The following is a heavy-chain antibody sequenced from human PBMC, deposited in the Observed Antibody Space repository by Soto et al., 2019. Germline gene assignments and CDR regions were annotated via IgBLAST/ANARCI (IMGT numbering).Heavy chain of an antibody. CDR2: IWYDGTQK. D-gene: IGHD4-17*01. J-gene: IGHJ4*02. CDR1: GFTFNTYS. CDR3: ARAGGTTVTGLWHFDS. V-gene: IGHV3-33*01. Sequence: QVQLEESGGGVVQPGRSLRLSCEASGFTFNTYSMHWVRQPPGKGLEWLAAIWYDGTQKYYADSVKGRFIISRDNCKKSLYWEMNSLRAEDTAVYYCARAGGTTVTGLWHFDSWGQGTLVTVSS.